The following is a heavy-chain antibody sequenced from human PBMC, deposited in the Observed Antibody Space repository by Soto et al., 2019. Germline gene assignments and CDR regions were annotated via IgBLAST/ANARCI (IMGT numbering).Heavy chain of an antibody. CDR2: TYYTGSP. D-gene: IGHD6-13*01. Sequence: QVQLQESGPGLVRPSETLSLTCTVSGGSISSYYWTWIRQPPGKGLEWIGYTYYTGSPTYNPSLERRVTLSLATSTAGLSLWLTYVTAADTAVYFWARLRNQQLSSAMDAWDQGNTVIVS. J-gene: IGHJ6*02. V-gene: IGHV4-59*01. CDR3: ARLRNQQLSSAMDA. CDR1: GGSISSYY.